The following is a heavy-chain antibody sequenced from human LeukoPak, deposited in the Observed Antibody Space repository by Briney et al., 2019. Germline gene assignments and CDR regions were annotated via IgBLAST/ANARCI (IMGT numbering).Heavy chain of an antibody. J-gene: IGHJ3*02. D-gene: IGHD7-27*01. CDR3: ARDPTGDLKGDAFDI. Sequence: SETLSLTCTVSGASVSSGSYYWTWIRQPAGKGLEGIGRIYTSESTNYNPSLKSRVTISVDTSKNQFSLKLSSVTAADTAVYYCARDPTGDLKGDAFDIWGQGTMVTVSS. V-gene: IGHV4-61*02. CDR2: IYTSEST. CDR1: GASVSSGSYY.